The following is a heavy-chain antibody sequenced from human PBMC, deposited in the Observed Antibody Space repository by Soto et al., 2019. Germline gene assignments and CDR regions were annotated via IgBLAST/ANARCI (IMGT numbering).Heavy chain of an antibody. V-gene: IGHV3-21*01. CDR2: ISGSSSYI. CDR1: GFTFSSYI. J-gene: IGHJ4*02. CDR3: ARAAGYCSTTTCYVYFDY. Sequence: ESGGGLVKPGGSLRLSCAASGFTFSSYIMNWVLQAPGKGLEWVSFISGSSSYIYYADSVMGRFTISRDDAENSLFLQINSLTAEDTAVYYCARAAGYCSTTTCYVYFDYWGQGTLVTVSS. D-gene: IGHD2-2*01.